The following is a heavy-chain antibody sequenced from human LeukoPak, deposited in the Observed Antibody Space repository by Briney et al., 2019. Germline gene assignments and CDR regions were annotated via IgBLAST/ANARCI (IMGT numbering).Heavy chain of an antibody. CDR3: AREHSSGSYDY. CDR1: GGSISSYY. J-gene: IGHJ4*02. CDR2: IYYSGST. Sequence: PSETLSLTCTVSGGSISSYYWSWLRQPPGKGLEWIGYIYYSGSTNYNLSLKSRVTISVDTSKNQFSLKLSSVTAADTAVYYCAREHSSGSYDYWGQGTLVTVSS. D-gene: IGHD3-22*01. V-gene: IGHV4-59*01.